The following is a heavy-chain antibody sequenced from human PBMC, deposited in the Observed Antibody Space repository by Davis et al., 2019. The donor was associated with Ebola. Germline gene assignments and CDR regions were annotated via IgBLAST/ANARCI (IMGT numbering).Heavy chain of an antibody. CDR3: AKDRYTSSRLIDY. CDR1: GFTFSSYG. Sequence: PGGSLRLSCAASGFTFSSYGMHWVRQAPGKGLEWVAFIRYDGSNKYYADSVKGRFTTSRDNSKNTLYLQMNSLRAEDTAVYYCAKDRYTSSRLIDYWGQGTLVSVSS. D-gene: IGHD6-6*01. CDR2: IRYDGSNK. J-gene: IGHJ4*02. V-gene: IGHV3-30*02.